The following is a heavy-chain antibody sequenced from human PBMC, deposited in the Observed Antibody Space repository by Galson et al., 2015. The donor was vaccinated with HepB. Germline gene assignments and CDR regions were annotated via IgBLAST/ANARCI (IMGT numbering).Heavy chain of an antibody. CDR1: GFTFSSYA. CDR3: AKDVGVLKIQLWPRLAGYFDY. CDR2: ISGSGGST. J-gene: IGHJ4*02. Sequence: SLRLSCAASGFTFSSYAMSWVRQAPGKGLEWVSAISGSGGSTYYADSVKGRFTISRDNSKNTLYLQMNSLRAEDTAVYYCAKDVGVLKIQLWPRLAGYFDYWGQGTLVTVSS. D-gene: IGHD5-18*01. V-gene: IGHV3-23*01.